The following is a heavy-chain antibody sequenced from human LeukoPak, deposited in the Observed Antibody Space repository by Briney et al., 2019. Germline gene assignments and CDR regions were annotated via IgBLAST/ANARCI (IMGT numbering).Heavy chain of an antibody. V-gene: IGHV4-30-4*01. CDR3: ASTGGSGAFDI. CDR1: GGSISSGDYY. D-gene: IGHD3-10*01. J-gene: IGHJ3*02. Sequence: SETLSLTCTVSGGSISSGDYYWSWIRQPPGKGLEWIGYIYYSGSTYYNPSLKNRVTISVDTSKNQFSLKLSSVTAADTAVYYCASTGGSGAFDIWGQGTMVTVSS. CDR2: IYYSGST.